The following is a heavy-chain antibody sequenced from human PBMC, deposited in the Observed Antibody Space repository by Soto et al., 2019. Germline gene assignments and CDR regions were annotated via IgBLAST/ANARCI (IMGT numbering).Heavy chain of an antibody. D-gene: IGHD6-13*01. CDR3: ARSNPALVPFDY. V-gene: IGHV4-31*03. Sequence: SETLSLTCTVSGGSISSGGYYWSWIRQHPGKGLEWIGYIYYSGSTYYNPSLKSRVTISVDTSKNQFSLKLSSVTAADTAVYYCARSNPALVPFDYWGQGTLVTV. CDR2: IYYSGST. CDR1: GGSISSGGYY. J-gene: IGHJ4*02.